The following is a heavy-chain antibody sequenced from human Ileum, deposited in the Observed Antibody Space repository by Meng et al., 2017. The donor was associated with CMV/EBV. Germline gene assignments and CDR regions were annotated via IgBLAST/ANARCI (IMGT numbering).Heavy chain of an antibody. D-gene: IGHD1-14*01. CDR2: INQDGSEK. V-gene: IGHV3-7*01. J-gene: IGHJ5*02. CDR1: GFTFSSYW. CDR3: AREPGGWFDP. Sequence: GGSLRLSCAASGFTFSSYWMSWVRQAPGKGLEGVASINQDGSEKYYVDSVKGRFTISRDNAENSLYLQMNSLRAEDTAVYYCAREPGGWFDPWGQGTLATVSS.